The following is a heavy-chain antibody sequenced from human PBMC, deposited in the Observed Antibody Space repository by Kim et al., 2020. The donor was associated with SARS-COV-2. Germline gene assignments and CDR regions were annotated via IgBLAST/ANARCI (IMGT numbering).Heavy chain of an antibody. Sequence: GGSLRLSCAASGFTFSSYGMHWVRQAPGKGLEWVAVIWYDGSNKYYADSVKGRFTISRDHSKNTLYLQMNSLRAEDTAVSYCARDARGDHHFDYCGQGT. V-gene: IGHV3-33*01. J-gene: IGHJ4*02. CDR2: IWYDGSNK. CDR3: ARDARGDHHFDY. D-gene: IGHD2-21*02. CDR1: GFTFSSYG.